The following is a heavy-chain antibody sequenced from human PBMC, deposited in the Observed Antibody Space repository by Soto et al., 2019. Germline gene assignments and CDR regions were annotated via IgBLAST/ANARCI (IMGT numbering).Heavy chain of an antibody. V-gene: IGHV4-59*01. D-gene: IGHD6-19*01. CDR2: FYYSGST. J-gene: IGHJ4*02. CDR1: GGSISSYY. Sequence: QVQLQESGPGLVKPSETLSLTCTVSGGSISSYYWSWIRQPPGKGLEWIGCFYYSGSTNYNPSLKSRVTISVDTSKKQFSLRLSSVTAADTAVYYCARGGWKLFDYWGQGTLVTVSS. CDR3: ARGGWKLFDY.